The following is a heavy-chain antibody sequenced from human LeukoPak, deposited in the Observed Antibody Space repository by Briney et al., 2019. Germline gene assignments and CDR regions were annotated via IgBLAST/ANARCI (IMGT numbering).Heavy chain of an antibody. D-gene: IGHD3-9*01. J-gene: IGHJ4*02. CDR3: AREGNYYDILTGYYGAYYFDY. Sequence: GGSLRLSCAASGFTFSSYWMHWVRQTPGQGLVWVSRIYGDGRTTTYADSVKGRFTISRDNAMNTLYLQMDSLRAEDTAVYYCAREGNYYDILTGYYGAYYFDYWGQGTLVTVSS. V-gene: IGHV3-74*01. CDR1: GFTFSSYW. CDR2: IYGDGRTT.